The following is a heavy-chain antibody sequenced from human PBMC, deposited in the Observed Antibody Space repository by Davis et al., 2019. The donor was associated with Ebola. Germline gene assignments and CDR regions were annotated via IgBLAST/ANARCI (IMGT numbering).Heavy chain of an antibody. CDR1: GFTFSSYH. CDR2: IRGDESDK. D-gene: IGHD3-3*01. V-gene: IGHV3-30*02. J-gene: IGHJ4*02. CDR3: AKGFHDFWSGALDY. Sequence: GESLKISCAASGFTFSSYHMHWVRQAPGKGLEWVAFIRGDESDKWYADSVKGRFTISRDNSKNTVYLQMNSLRVEDTAVYHCAKGFHDFWSGALDYWGQGALVTVSS.